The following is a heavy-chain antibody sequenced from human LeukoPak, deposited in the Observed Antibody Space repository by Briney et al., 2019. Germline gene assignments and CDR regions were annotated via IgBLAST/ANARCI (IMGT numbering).Heavy chain of an antibody. CDR2: IYYSGST. J-gene: IGHJ4*02. Sequence: SETLSLTCTVSGGSISSGDYYWSWIRQPPGRGLEWIGYIYYSGSTYYNPSLKSRVTISVDTSKNQFSLKLSSVTAADTAVYYCARAGAYYDILTGYYNPAPPDYWGQGTLVTVSS. D-gene: IGHD3-9*01. CDR1: GGSISSGDYY. V-gene: IGHV4-30-4*01. CDR3: ARAGAYYDILTGYYNPAPPDY.